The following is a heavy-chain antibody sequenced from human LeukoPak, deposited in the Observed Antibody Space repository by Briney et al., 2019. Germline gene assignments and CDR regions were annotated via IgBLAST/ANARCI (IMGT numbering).Heavy chain of an antibody. CDR2: IYYSGST. J-gene: IGHJ4*02. V-gene: IGHV4-39*07. Sequence: SETLSLTCTVSGGSISSSSYYWGWIRQPPGKGLEWIGSIYYSGSTYYNPSLKSRVTISVDTSKNQFSLKLSSVTAADTAVYYCARVRIVGANSDYWGQGTLVTVSS. CDR3: ARVRIVGANSDY. CDR1: GGSISSSSYY. D-gene: IGHD1-26*01.